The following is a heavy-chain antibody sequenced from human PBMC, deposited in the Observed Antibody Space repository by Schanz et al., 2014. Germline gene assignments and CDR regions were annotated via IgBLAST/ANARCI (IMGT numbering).Heavy chain of an antibody. D-gene: IGHD5-12*01. CDR2: IIPVLNIA. CDR3: ARDLTVDTGYVVHYYYYGMDV. Sequence: QVQLVQSGAEVKKPGASVKVSCKASGGTFSSYTISWMRQAPGQGLEWMGKIIPVLNIATYAQRFQGRVSITADTSTNTAYMELTSLRSEDTAVYVCARDLTVDTGYVVHYYYYGMDVWGQGTTVTVSS. V-gene: IGHV1-69*04. CDR1: GGTFSSYT. J-gene: IGHJ6*02.